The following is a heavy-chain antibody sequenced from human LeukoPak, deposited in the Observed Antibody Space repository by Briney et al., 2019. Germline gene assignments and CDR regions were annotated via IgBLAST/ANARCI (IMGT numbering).Heavy chain of an antibody. Sequence: SVKVSCKASGGTFSSYAISWVRQAPGQGLEWMGGIIPIFGTANYAQKFQGRVTITADESTSTAYMELSSLRSEDTAVYYCARGGCSSTSCYTHAFDIWGQGTMVTVSS. V-gene: IGHV1-69*13. CDR3: ARGGCSSTSCYTHAFDI. CDR2: IIPIFGTA. CDR1: GGTFSSYA. J-gene: IGHJ3*02. D-gene: IGHD2-2*02.